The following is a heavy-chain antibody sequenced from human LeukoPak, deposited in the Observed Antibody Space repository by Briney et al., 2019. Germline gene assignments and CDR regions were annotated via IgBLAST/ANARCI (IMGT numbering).Heavy chain of an antibody. CDR3: ARGGEAHDAFDI. V-gene: IGHV3-33*01. D-gene: IGHD2-15*01. CDR1: GFTFSSYG. Sequence: GGSLRLSCAASGFTFSSYGMHWVRQAPGKGLEWVAVIWYDGSNKYYADSVKGRFTISRDNSKNTLYLQMNSLRAEDTAVYYCARGGEAHDAFDIWGQGTMVTVSS. J-gene: IGHJ3*02. CDR2: IWYDGSNK.